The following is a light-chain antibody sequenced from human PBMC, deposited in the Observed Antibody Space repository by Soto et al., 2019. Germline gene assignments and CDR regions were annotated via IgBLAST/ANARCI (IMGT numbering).Light chain of an antibody. J-gene: IGKJ4*01. CDR1: QTISSW. Sequence: DIQMTQSPSTLSGSVGDRVTITCRASQTISSWLAWYQQKPGKAPKLLIYSASTLQSGVPSRFSGSGSETEFSLTIRALQPEDFATYYCQQLSRYPLTFGGRTKVDI. CDR3: QQLSRYPLT. V-gene: IGKV1-9*01. CDR2: SAS.